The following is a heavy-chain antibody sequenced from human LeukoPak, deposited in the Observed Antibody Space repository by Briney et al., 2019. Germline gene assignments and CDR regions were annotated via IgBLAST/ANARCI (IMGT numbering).Heavy chain of an antibody. Sequence: GGSLRLSCAASKFTFSNYWMHWVRQAPGKGLVWVSRINSDGSSTSYADSVKGRFTISRDNAKNTLYLQMNSLRAEDTAVYYCARDLHKYYDFWSGFLLGPAWFDPWGQGTLVTVSS. D-gene: IGHD3-3*01. V-gene: IGHV3-74*01. CDR1: KFTFSNYW. CDR2: INSDGSST. CDR3: ARDLHKYYDFWSGFLLGPAWFDP. J-gene: IGHJ5*02.